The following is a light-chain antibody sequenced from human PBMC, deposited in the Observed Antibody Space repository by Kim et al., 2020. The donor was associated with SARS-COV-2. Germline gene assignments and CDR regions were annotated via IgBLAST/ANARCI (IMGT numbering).Light chain of an antibody. CDR3: QSHDSSLSGPV. CDR1: TSNGVAGYD. V-gene: IGLV1-40*01. Sequence: RVTTSCTGSTSNGVAGYDVHWYQQLPGAAPKLLIYGNNLRPSGVPDRFSGSKSGTSVSLAISGLQADDEGDYYCQSHDSSLSGPVFGGGTQLTVL. CDR2: GNN. J-gene: IGLJ2*01.